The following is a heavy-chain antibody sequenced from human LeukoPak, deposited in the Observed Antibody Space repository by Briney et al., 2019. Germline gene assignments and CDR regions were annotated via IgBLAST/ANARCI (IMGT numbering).Heavy chain of an antibody. CDR2: IRYDGSNK. J-gene: IGHJ4*02. V-gene: IGHV3-30*02. CDR1: GFTFSSYG. D-gene: IGHD5-12*01. Sequence: PEGSLRLSCAASGFTFSSYGMHWVRQAPGKGLEWVAFIRYDGSNKYYADSVKGRFTISRDNSKNTLYLQMNSLRAEDTAVYYCARLYSGYDLSYYDYWGQGTLVTVSS. CDR3: ARLYSGYDLSYYDY.